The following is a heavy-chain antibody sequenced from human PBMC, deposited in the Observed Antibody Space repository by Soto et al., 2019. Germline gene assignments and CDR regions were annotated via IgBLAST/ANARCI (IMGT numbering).Heavy chain of an antibody. V-gene: IGHV4-4*02. CDR3: ARAVVVPAAMMDAYYGMDV. D-gene: IGHD2-2*01. Sequence: QVQLQESGPGLVKPSGTLSLTCAVSGGSISSSNWWSWVRQPPGKGLEWIGEIYHSGSTNYNPSLKSRVTISVDKSKNQFSLKLSSVTAADTAVYYCARAVVVPAAMMDAYYGMDVWGQGTTVTVSS. CDR2: IYHSGST. CDR1: GGSISSSNW. J-gene: IGHJ6*02.